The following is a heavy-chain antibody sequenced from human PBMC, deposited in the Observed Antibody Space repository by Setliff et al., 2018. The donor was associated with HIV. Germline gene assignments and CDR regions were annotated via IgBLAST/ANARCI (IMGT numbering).Heavy chain of an antibody. CDR1: GFNFNHYA. CDR2: ITWNRAII. V-gene: IGHV3-9*01. D-gene: IGHD2-2*01. CDR3: AKDPWHCSSNSCPMYYYYMDV. J-gene: IGHJ6*03. Sequence: GGSLRLSCTASGFNFNHYAMHWVRQVPGKGLEWVSGITWNRAIIAYADSVKGRFTISRDNSKNTVYLQMNSLRAEDTAVYYCAKDPWHCSSNSCPMYYYYMDVWGKGTTVTVSS.